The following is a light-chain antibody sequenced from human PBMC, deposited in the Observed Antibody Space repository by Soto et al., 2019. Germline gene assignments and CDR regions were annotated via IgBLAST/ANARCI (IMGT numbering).Light chain of an antibody. CDR2: DAS. CDR3: QQYDYLSPIT. J-gene: IGKJ4*01. V-gene: IGKV3D-15*01. CDR1: QSVARN. Sequence: IVMTQTPATLSVSPGERVTLSCRASQSVARNLAWYQEKPAQVPRLLIYDASTRATGVPARFSGSGSGTQFTLTISSLQSEDFAVYYCQQYDYLSPITFGGGTRVEIK.